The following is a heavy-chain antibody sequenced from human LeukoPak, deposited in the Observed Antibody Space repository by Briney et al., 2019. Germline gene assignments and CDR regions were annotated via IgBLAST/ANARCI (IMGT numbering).Heavy chain of an antibody. CDR1: GFTFSSYA. V-gene: IGHV3-30-3*01. J-gene: IGHJ4*02. CDR2: ISYDGSNK. CDR3: ARDKTAVAVLYYFDY. D-gene: IGHD6-19*01. Sequence: GRSLRLSCAASGFTFSSYAMHWVRQAPGKGLEWVAVISYDGSNKYYADSVKGRFTISRDNSKNTLYLQMNSLRAEDTAVYYCARDKTAVAVLYYFDYWGQGTLVTVSS.